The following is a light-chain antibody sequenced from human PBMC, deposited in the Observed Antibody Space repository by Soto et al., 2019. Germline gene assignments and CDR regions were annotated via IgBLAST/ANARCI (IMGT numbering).Light chain of an antibody. CDR3: VLYMGSGIWV. CDR1: SGSVSTSYY. J-gene: IGLJ3*02. Sequence: QTVVTQEPSFSVSPGGTVTLTCGLSSGSVSTSYYPSWYQQTPGQAPRTLMYSTYTRSSGVPDRFSGSILGNKAALTITGAQADDKSDYYCVLYMGSGIWVFGGGTKVTVL. V-gene: IGLV8-61*01. CDR2: STY.